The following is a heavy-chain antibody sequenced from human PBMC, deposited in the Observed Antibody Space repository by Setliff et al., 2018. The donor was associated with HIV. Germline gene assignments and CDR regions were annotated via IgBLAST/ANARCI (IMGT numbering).Heavy chain of an antibody. J-gene: IGHJ3*01. CDR3: ARAPDAFDV. CDR2: INPNTGGT. Sequence: GASVKVSCKASGYTFTGYYMHWVRLAPGQGLEWMGWINPNTGGTNYAQKFQGRVTMTRDTSINTAYMQPNRLRSEDTAIYFCARAPDAFDVWGQGTMVTVSS. V-gene: IGHV1-2*02. CDR1: GYTFTGYY.